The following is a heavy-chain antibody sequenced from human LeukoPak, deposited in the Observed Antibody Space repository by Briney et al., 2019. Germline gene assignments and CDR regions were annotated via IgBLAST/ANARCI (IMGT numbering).Heavy chain of an antibody. CDR2: IYYSGST. CDR3: ARGEGDYYDSSGYYLDY. Sequence: SETLSLTCTVSGGSISSYYWSWIRQPPGKGLEWIGYIYYSGSTNYNPSLKSRVTISVDTSKNQFSLKLSSVTAADTAVYYCARGEGDYYDSSGYYLDYWGQGTLVTVSS. V-gene: IGHV4-59*01. J-gene: IGHJ4*02. CDR1: GGSISSYY. D-gene: IGHD3-22*01.